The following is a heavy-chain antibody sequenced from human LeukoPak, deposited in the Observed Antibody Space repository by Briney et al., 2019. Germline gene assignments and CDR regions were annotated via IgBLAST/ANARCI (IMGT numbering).Heavy chain of an antibody. V-gene: IGHV4-38-2*01. CDR3: ARQWDALRVRGVITNWFDP. J-gene: IGHJ5*02. D-gene: IGHD3-10*01. CDR2: IYHSGST. Sequence: SETLSLTCAVSGYSISSGYYWGWIRQPPGKGLEWIGSIYHSGSTYYNPSLKSRVTISVDTSKNQFSLKLSSVTAADTAVYYCARQWDALRVRGVITNWFDPWGQGTLVTVSS. CDR1: GYSISSGYY.